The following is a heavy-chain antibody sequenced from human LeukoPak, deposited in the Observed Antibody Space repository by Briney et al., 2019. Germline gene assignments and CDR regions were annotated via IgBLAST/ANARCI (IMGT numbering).Heavy chain of an antibody. Sequence: PGGSLRLSCSASGFTVSSNYMSWVRQAPGEGLEWVSIIYSGGSTFYADSVKGRFTISRDNSKNTLYLQMNSLRAEDTAVYYCAKLLGSSGYSNWFDPWGQGTLVTVSS. V-gene: IGHV3-53*01. D-gene: IGHD3-22*01. CDR2: IYSGGST. CDR1: GFTVSSNY. J-gene: IGHJ5*02. CDR3: AKLLGSSGYSNWFDP.